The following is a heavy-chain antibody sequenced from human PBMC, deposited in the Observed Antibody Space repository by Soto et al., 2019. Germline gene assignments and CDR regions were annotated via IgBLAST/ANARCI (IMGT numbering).Heavy chain of an antibody. Sequence: ATVKVSCKASGYTFTGYYIPWVRQAPGQGLEWMGWINPNSGATNYAQKFQGRVTMTSDTSMSTAYVELARLRSDDTAVYYCVRDLVTTIGDFDYWGQGTLVTVSS. J-gene: IGHJ4*02. D-gene: IGHD5-12*01. CDR2: INPNSGAT. V-gene: IGHV1-2*02. CDR3: VRDLVTTIGDFDY. CDR1: GYTFTGYY.